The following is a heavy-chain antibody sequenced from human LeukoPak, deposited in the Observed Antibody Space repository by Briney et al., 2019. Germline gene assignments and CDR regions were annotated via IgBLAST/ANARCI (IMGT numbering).Heavy chain of an antibody. D-gene: IGHD1-26*01. V-gene: IGHV4-61*02. J-gene: IGHJ4*02. CDR2: IYTSGGT. CDR3: ARERIVGALYYFDY. CDR1: GGSISSGSYY. Sequence: SQTLSLTCTVSGGSISSGSYYWSWIRRPAGKGLEWIGRIYTSGGTNYNPPLKSRVTISVDTSKNQFSLKLSSVTAADTAVYYCARERIVGALYYFDYWGQGTLVTVSS.